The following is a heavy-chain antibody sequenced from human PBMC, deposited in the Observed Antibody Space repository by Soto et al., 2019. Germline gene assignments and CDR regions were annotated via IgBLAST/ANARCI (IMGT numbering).Heavy chain of an antibody. J-gene: IGHJ6*02. Sequence: SETLSHTCAVYGGSFRGYYWSWIRQPPGKGLEWIGEINHSGSTNYNPSLKSRVTISVDTSKNQFSLKLSSVTAADTAVYYCARGGYYYYYGMDVWGQGTTVTVSS. CDR3: ARGGYYYYYGMDV. V-gene: IGHV4-34*01. CDR2: INHSGST. CDR1: GGSFRGYY.